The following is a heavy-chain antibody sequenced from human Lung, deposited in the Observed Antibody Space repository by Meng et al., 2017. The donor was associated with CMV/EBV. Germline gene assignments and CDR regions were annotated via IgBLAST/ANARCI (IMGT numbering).Heavy chain of an antibody. CDR3: ARDVGYYDSSGYYSPIFDY. J-gene: IGHJ4*02. Sequence: FTWFPMHWVRQAPGTGLEWLAVLSYDGSNNDYADSVKGRFTISRDNSKNTLYLQMNSLRAEDTAVYYCARDVGYYDSSGYYSPIFDYWGQGTLVTVSS. D-gene: IGHD3-22*01. CDR1: FTWFP. CDR2: LSYDGSNN. V-gene: IGHV3-30-3*01.